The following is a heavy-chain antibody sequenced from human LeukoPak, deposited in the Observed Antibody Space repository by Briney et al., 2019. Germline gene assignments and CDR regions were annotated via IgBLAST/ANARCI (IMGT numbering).Heavy chain of an antibody. V-gene: IGHV4-34*01. D-gene: IGHD3-16*02. CDR2: INHSGST. CDR1: GGSFSGYY. J-gene: IGHJ4*02. CDR3: ASLTFGGVIEHYFDY. Sequence: SETLSLTCAVYGGSFSGYYWSWIRQPPGKGLEWIGEINHSGSTYYNPSLKSRVTISVDTSKNQFSLKLSSVTAADTAVYYCASLTFGGVIEHYFDYWGQGTLVTVSS.